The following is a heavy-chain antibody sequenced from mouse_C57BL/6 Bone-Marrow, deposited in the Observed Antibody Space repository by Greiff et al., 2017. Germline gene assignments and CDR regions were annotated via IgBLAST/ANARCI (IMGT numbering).Heavy chain of an antibody. CDR3: ARTGYYDYFDD. Sequence: EVQLVESGGGLVQPGGSLKLSCAASGFTFSDYGMPWVRQAPEKGLEWVAYISSGSSTIYYADTVKGRFTISRDHAKNTLFLQMTSLRSEDTAMYYCARTGYYDYFDDWGQGTTLTVSS. CDR2: ISSGSSTI. CDR1: GFTFSDYG. D-gene: IGHD2-3*01. V-gene: IGHV5-17*01. J-gene: IGHJ2*01.